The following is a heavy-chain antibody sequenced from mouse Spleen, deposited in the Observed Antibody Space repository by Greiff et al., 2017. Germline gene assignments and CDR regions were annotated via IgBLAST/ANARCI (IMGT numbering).Heavy chain of an antibody. CDR1: GFTFSSYA. Sequence: EVQGVESGGGLVKPGGSLKLSCAASGFTFSSYAMSWVRQTPEKRLEWVATISSGGSYTYYPDSVKGRFTISRDNAKNTLYLQMSSLRSEETAMYYCARPFAYWGQGTLVTVSA. CDR3: ARPFAY. V-gene: IGHV5-9-3*01. J-gene: IGHJ3*01. CDR2: ISSGGSYT.